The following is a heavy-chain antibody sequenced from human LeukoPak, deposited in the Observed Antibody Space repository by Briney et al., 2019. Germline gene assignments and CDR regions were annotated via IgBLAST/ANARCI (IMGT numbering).Heavy chain of an antibody. CDR1: GYTFTSYG. J-gene: IGHJ4*02. Sequence: ASVKVSCKASGYTFTSYGISWVRQAPGQGLEWMGWISAYNGNTNYAQKFQGRVTMTRNTSISTAYMELSSLRSEDTAVYYCASSSRRGIDYWGQGTLVTVSS. V-gene: IGHV1-18*01. CDR3: ASSSRRGIDY. CDR2: ISAYNGNT. D-gene: IGHD3-16*01.